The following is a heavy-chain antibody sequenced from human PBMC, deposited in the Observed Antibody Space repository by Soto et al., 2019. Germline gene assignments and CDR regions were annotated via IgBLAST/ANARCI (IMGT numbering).Heavy chain of an antibody. Sequence: EVQLLESGGGLVQPGGSLRLSCAASGFTFSSYAMSWVRQAPGKGLEWVSSISGSGGNAYYADSVKGRFSISRDNSKKTLGLQMNSLRADDTAVYYCAKDGASGSYPPYYYFGMDVWGQGTTVTVSS. D-gene: IGHD1-26*01. CDR2: ISGSGGNA. J-gene: IGHJ6*02. CDR1: GFTFSSYA. CDR3: AKDGASGSYPPYYYFGMDV. V-gene: IGHV3-23*01.